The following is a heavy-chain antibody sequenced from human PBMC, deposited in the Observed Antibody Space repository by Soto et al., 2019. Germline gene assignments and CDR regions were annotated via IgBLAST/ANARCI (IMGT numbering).Heavy chain of an antibody. J-gene: IGHJ4*02. V-gene: IGHV3-23*01. Sequence: VQLLESGGGLVQPGGSLRLSCAASGFTFSSYAMSWVRQAPGKGLEWVSAISGSGGSTYYADSVKGRFTISRDNSKNTLYLQMNSLRAEDTAVYYCAKDGPFAYYYDSSGYLGYFDYWGQGTLVTVSS. CDR2: ISGSGGST. CDR3: AKDGPFAYYYDSSGYLGYFDY. D-gene: IGHD3-22*01. CDR1: GFTFSSYA.